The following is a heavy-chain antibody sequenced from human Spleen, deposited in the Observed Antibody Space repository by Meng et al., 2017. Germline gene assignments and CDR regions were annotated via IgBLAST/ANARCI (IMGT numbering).Heavy chain of an antibody. V-gene: IGHV1-18*01. J-gene: IGHJ3*02. D-gene: IGHD1-26*01. Sequence: ASVKVSCKASGYIFTSYEISWVRQAPGQGLEWMAWISAYNGNTNYAQKLQGRVTMTTDTSTSTAYIELRNLRSDDTAVYYCARVYSGRVHSGSYRAFFPDAFDIWGQGTMVTVSS. CDR2: ISAYNGNT. CDR1: GYIFTSYE. CDR3: ARVYSGRVHSGSYRAFFPDAFDI.